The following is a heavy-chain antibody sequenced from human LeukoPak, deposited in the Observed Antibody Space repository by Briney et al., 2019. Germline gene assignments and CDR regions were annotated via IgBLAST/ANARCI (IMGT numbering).Heavy chain of an antibody. J-gene: IGHJ4*02. CDR3: AYSPRIAGAGTLFDY. V-gene: IGHV4-59*08. D-gene: IGHD6-13*01. Sequence: SETLSLTCTVSGGSISRYYWSWIRQPPGEGLEWIGYIYYSGSTKYNPSLKSRDTLSVDTSKNQFSLKLSSVTAADTAVYYCAYSPRIAGAGTLFDYWGQGTLVTVSS. CDR1: GGSISRYY. CDR2: IYYSGST.